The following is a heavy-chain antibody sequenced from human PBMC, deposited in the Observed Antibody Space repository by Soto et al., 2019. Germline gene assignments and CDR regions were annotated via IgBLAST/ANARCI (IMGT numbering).Heavy chain of an antibody. CDR2: IIPNFDTP. J-gene: IGHJ6*02. V-gene: IGHV1-69*01. D-gene: IGHD3-10*01. CDR3: AVAMVREILIFESSGMHV. CDR1: GGSFNHYA. Sequence: QVHLVQSGAEVKKPGSSVKVSCKTSGGSFNHYAVSWVRQAPGHGLEWMGGIIPNFDTPNYAQKFQDRVTIFADESTSTVDMELRTHRTIDTDVYYCAVAMVREILIFESSGMHVWGQGTTVIVSS.